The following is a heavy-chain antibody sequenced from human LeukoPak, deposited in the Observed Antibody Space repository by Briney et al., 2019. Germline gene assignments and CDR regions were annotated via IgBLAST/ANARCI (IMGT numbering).Heavy chain of an antibody. CDR2: VYDTGDT. Sequence: SETLSLTCTVSGTSITRTYWSWIRQPPGRGLESVGYVYDTGDTNCNPSLKSRVTMSLDTSKNQFSLTLSSVTAADTAVYYCARLARGGGVVAWGQGTLVTVSS. J-gene: IGHJ5*02. CDR3: ARLARGGGVVA. CDR1: GTSITRTY. D-gene: IGHD2-2*01. V-gene: IGHV4-59*08.